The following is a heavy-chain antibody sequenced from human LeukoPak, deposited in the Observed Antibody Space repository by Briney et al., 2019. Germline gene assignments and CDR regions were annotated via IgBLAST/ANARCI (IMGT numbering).Heavy chain of an antibody. D-gene: IGHD1-26*01. CDR2: LWSDERIK. V-gene: IGHV3-33*08. J-gene: IGHJ4*02. CDR1: GFSFSGSG. Sequence: GRSLRLSCEAYGFSFSGSGMHWVRQAPGKGLEWVAVLWSDERIKYYADPVKGRFTISRDNSKKTVWLQMDSLTVEDTALYYCATEGPDGTYSYFHHWSQGALVIVSS. CDR3: ATEGPDGTYSYFHH.